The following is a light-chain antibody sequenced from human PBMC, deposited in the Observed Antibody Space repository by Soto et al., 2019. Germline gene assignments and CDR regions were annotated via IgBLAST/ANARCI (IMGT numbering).Light chain of an antibody. V-gene: IGLV2-14*03. CDR1: SSDVGGHNY. Sequence: QSVLTQVASVSASPGQSITISCTGTSSDVGGHNYVSWYQQHPGKAPKLMIYNVDYRPSGVSNRFSGSKSGNTASLTISGLQAGDEAYYYCSSYADSSTVVFGGGTKLTVL. CDR2: NVD. J-gene: IGLJ2*01. CDR3: SSYADSSTVV.